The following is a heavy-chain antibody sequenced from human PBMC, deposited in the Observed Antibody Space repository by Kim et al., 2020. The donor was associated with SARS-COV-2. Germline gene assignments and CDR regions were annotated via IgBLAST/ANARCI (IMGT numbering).Heavy chain of an antibody. CDR1: GGSISSSSYY. V-gene: IGHV4-39*01. J-gene: IGHJ4*02. CDR2: IYYSGST. CDR3: ASQRYSSSWYGDY. D-gene: IGHD6-13*01. Sequence: SETLSLTCTVSGGSISSSSYYWGWIRQPPGKGLEWIGSIYYSGSTYYNPSLRSRVTISVDTSKNQFSLKLSSVTAADTAVYYWASQRYSSSWYGDYWGQGTLVTVSS.